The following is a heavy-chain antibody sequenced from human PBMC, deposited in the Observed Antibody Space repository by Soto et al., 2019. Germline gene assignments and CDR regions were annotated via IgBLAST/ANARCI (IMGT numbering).Heavy chain of an antibody. Sequence: PSETLSLTCTVSGGSVSSGSYYWSWIRQPPGKGIEWIGYIYYSGSTNYNPSLKKRVTKSVDTSKKQFSLKLSSVTAADTAVYYCARGIEGWYQGRYYYGMDVWGQGTTVTVSS. J-gene: IGHJ6*02. CDR1: GGSVSSGSYY. D-gene: IGHD6-19*01. CDR2: IYYSGST. CDR3: ARGIEGWYQGRYYYGMDV. V-gene: IGHV4-61*01.